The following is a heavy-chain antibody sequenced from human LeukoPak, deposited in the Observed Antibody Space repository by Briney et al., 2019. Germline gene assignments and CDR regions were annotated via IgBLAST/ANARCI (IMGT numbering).Heavy chain of an antibody. CDR2: ISAYNGDT. CDR1: GYTFNSYG. J-gene: IGHJ6*02. Sequence: ASVKVSCKASGYTFNSYGISWVRQAPGQGLEWMGWISAYNGDTNCAQKSQGRVTITTDTSTSTAYMELRSLRSDDTAVYYCARDGMGWIVIVPAARLDYYGMDVWGQGTTVTVSS. CDR3: ARDGMGWIVIVPAARLDYYGMDV. D-gene: IGHD2-2*01. V-gene: IGHV1-18*01.